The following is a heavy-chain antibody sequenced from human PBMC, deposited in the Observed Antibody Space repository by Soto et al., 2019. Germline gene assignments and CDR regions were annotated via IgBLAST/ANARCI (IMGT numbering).Heavy chain of an antibody. J-gene: IGHJ5*01. Sequence: QVQLVQSGAEVKTPGASVKVSCKASGYTFATYDINWVRQAPGQGLEWMGWMNPNSGNTGYVQKFQGRLTMTRDAALGVAHTALSSLRNEDTAVYYCPRSDGYNFNWLDSWGQGTLVTVSA. CDR1: GYTFATYD. V-gene: IGHV1-8*01. CDR2: MNPNSGNT. CDR3: PRSDGYNFNWLDS. D-gene: IGHD2-21*01.